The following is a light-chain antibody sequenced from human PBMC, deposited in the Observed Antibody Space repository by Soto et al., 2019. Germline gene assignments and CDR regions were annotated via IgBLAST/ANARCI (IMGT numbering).Light chain of an antibody. J-gene: IGKJ4*01. Sequence: DIQMTQSPSTLSAYVGDRVTITCRASQSISSWLAWYQQKPGKAPNLLIYKASTLQSGVPSRFTGSGSGTEFTLTISRLEPDDVATYYCQQYDSYSLTFGGGTKVEIK. CDR3: QQYDSYSLT. V-gene: IGKV1-5*03. CDR2: KAS. CDR1: QSISSW.